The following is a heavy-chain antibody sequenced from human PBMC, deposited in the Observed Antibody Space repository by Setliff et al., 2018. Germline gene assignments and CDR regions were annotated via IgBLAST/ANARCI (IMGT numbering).Heavy chain of an antibody. CDR3: AREVLPLVREEAFYI. J-gene: IGHJ3*02. V-gene: IGHV1-3*01. CDR2: INAGNGYT. Sequence: ASVKVSCKASGYPFTSNSMHWVRQAPGQRLEWMGWINAGNGYTKYSQKFQGRVTITRDTSASTAYVELSSLRSEDTAVYYCAREVLPLVREEAFYIWGQGTMVTVSS. D-gene: IGHD2-2*01. CDR1: GYPFTSNS.